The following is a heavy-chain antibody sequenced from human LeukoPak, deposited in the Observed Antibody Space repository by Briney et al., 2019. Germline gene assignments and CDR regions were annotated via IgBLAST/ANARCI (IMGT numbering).Heavy chain of an antibody. CDR2: IIPIFGTA. CDR1: GGTFSSYA. CDR3: ARPRSSTSPQYYYFDY. D-gene: IGHD2-2*01. Sequence: ASVKVSCKASGGTFSSYAISWVRQAPEQGLEWMGGIIPIFGTANYVQKFQGRATITADESTSTAYMELSSLRSEDTAVYYCARPRSSTSPQYYYFDYWGQGTLVTVSS. J-gene: IGHJ4*02. V-gene: IGHV1-69*13.